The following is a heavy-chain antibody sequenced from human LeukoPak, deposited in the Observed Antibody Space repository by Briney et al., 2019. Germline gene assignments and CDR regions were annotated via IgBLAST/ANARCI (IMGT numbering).Heavy chain of an antibody. CDR2: IWYDGTNK. CDR1: GFTFSSYH. CDR3: ARGHPGKFDC. J-gene: IGHJ4*02. D-gene: IGHD1-14*01. V-gene: IGHV3-33*01. Sequence: GGSLRLSCAASGFTFSSYHMHWVRQAPSKGLEWVAVIWYDGTNKYYADSVKGRFTISRDTSKNTLFLQMDSLRAEDTAVYYCARGHPGKFDCWGQGTLVTVSS.